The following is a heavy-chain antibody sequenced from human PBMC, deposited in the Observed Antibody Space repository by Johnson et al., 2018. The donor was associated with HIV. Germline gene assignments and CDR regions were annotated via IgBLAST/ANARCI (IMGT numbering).Heavy chain of an antibody. CDR3: ARDKVDDAFDI. CDR2: ISYDGSNK. D-gene: IGHD1-26*01. J-gene: IGHJ3*02. V-gene: IGHV3-30*03. Sequence: QVQLVESGGGVVRPGGSLRLSCAASGFTFDDYGMSWVRQAPGKGLEWVAVISYDGSNKYYADSVKGRFTISRDNSKNTLYLQMNSLRAEDTAVYYCARDKVDDAFDIWGQGTTVTVSS. CDR1: GFTFDDYG.